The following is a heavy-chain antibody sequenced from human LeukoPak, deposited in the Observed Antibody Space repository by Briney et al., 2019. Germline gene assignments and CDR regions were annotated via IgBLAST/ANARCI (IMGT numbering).Heavy chain of an antibody. CDR1: GYSFTSYW. V-gene: IGHV5-51*01. CDR3: ASSDDSSGYYYPIDY. Sequence: GESPKISCKGSGYSFTSYWIGWVRQMPGKGLEWMGIIYPGDSDTRYSPSFQGQVTISADKSISTAYLQWSSLKASDTAMYYCASSDDSSGYYYPIDYWGQGTLVTVSS. D-gene: IGHD3-22*01. J-gene: IGHJ4*02. CDR2: IYPGDSDT.